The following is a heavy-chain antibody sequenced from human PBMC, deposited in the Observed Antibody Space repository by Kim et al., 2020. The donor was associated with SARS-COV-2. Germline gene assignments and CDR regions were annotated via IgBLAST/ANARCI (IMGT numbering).Heavy chain of an antibody. CDR1: GGSFSDYT. J-gene: IGHJ6*02. Sequence: SETLSLTCAVYGGSFSDYTWNWIRHRQGTGMEWMGVINHSGSTNPNQSLKSRIPISVDTSKSQSSLRLKFMTATDADVSYCAGGRPGVVPSPVLVLGPYYHYYAMDVWGRGTPVAVSS. V-gene: IGHV4-34*01. D-gene: IGHD2-8*02. CDR2: INHSGST. CDR3: AGGRPGVVPSPVLVLGPYYHYYAMDV.